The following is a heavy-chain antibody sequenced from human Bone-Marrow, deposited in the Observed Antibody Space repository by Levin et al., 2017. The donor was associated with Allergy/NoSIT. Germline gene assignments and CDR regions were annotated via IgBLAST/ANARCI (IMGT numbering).Heavy chain of an antibody. Sequence: GGSLRLSCAASGFTFSDYYMSWIRQAPGKGLEWVSYISSGGSTIYYADSVKGRFTISRDNAKKSLHLQMNSLGVEDTAVYFCASGNGGPTFFDYWGQGTLVNVSS. CDR3: ASGNGGPTFFDY. J-gene: IGHJ4*02. V-gene: IGHV3-11*04. CDR1: GFTFSDYY. D-gene: IGHD4-23*01. CDR2: ISSGGSTI.